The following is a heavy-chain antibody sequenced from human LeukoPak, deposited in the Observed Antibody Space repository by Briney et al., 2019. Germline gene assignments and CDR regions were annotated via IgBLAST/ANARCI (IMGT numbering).Heavy chain of an antibody. V-gene: IGHV3-20*04. CDR3: AKDRGGGSSSSWYYFDY. Sequence: GGSLRLSCAASGFTFDDYGMSWVRQAPGKGLEWVSGINWNGGSTGYADSVKGRFTISRDNAKNSLYLQMNSLRAEDTAVYYCAKDRGGGSSSSWYYFDYWGQGTLVTVSS. J-gene: IGHJ4*02. D-gene: IGHD6-13*01. CDR1: GFTFDDYG. CDR2: INWNGGST.